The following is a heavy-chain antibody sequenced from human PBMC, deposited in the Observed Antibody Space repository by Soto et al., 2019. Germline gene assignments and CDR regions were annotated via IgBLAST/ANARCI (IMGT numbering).Heavy chain of an antibody. D-gene: IGHD3-22*01. CDR1: GFSVSNNY. J-gene: IGHJ4*02. Sequence: EVQLVETGGGLIQPGGSLRLSCAASGFSVSNNYMSWVRQAPGKGLEWVSVIYSDGNTYYADSVKGRFTISRDNSKNTLYPQMNSLRAEDTAVYYCARAGESSDYGLEYWGQGTLVTVSS. V-gene: IGHV3-53*02. CDR2: IYSDGNT. CDR3: ARAGESSDYGLEY.